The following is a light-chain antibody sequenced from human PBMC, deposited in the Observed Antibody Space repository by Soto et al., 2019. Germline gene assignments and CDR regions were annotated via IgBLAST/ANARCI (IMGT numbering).Light chain of an antibody. CDR2: AAS. Sequence: DIQMTQSPSALSASVGDRVTITCQASQSISTSLAWYQQKPGTAPNLLIFAASNLQIGVPSRFSGSGSGTDFTLTISGLQPEDFAVYYCQQSKNWPRTFGQGTKVDIK. V-gene: IGKV1-12*01. J-gene: IGKJ1*01. CDR1: QSISTS. CDR3: QQSKNWPRT.